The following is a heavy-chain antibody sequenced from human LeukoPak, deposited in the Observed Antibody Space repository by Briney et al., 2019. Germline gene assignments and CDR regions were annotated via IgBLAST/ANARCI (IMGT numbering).Heavy chain of an antibody. CDR3: ARTYAFGELFLFDY. V-gene: IGHV4-38-2*02. CDR1: GYSISSGYY. D-gene: IGHD3-10*01. J-gene: IGHJ4*02. CDR2: IYHSGST. Sequence: SETLSLTCTVSGYSISSGYYWGWIRQPPGKGLEWIGSIYHSGSTYYNLSLKSRVTISVDTSKNQFSLKLSSVTAADTAVYYCARTYAFGELFLFDYWGQGTLVTVSS.